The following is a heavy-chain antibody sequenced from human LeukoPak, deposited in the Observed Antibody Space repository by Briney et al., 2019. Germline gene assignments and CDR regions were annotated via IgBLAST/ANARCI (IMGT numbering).Heavy chain of an antibody. CDR2: FNPTDGRA. Sequence: ASVKVSCKASGRPFSNFYIHWVRQAPGQGLEWMGLFNPTDGRAGHAQTFQGRVTMTGDTSTSTFFIEVSGLRFEDTAIYYCSRDLTNWGQGTLLTVAS. J-gene: IGHJ4*02. V-gene: IGHV1-46*03. CDR3: SRDLTN. CDR1: GRPFSNFY.